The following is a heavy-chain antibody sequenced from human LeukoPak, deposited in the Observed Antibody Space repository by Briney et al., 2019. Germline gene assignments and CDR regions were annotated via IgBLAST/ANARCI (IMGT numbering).Heavy chain of an antibody. Sequence: SETLSLTCAVYGGSFSGYYWSWIRQPPGKGLEWIGYIYYSGSTNYNPSLKSRVTISVDTSKNQFSLKLSSVTAADTAVYYCARVRQSITIFGVVTTFDYWGQGTLVTVSS. D-gene: IGHD3-3*01. CDR2: IYYSGST. V-gene: IGHV4-59*01. CDR3: ARVRQSITIFGVVTTFDY. CDR1: GGSFSGYY. J-gene: IGHJ4*02.